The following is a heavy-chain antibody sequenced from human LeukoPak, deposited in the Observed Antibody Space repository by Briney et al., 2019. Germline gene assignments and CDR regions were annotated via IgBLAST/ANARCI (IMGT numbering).Heavy chain of an antibody. D-gene: IGHD4/OR15-4a*01. CDR2: IYYSGST. CDR1: GGSISSGDYY. V-gene: IGHV4-30-4*08. Sequence: SETLSLTCTVSGGSISSGDYYWSWIRQPPGKGLEWIGYIYYSGSTYYNPSLKSRVTISVDTPKNQFSLKLSSVTAADTAVYSCARWATTNYRVDYWGQGTLVTVSS. J-gene: IGHJ4*02. CDR3: ARWATTNYRVDY.